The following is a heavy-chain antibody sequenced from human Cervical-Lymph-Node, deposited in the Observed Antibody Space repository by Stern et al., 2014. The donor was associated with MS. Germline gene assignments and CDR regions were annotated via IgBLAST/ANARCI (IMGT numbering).Heavy chain of an antibody. CDR1: GDSIISSDW. J-gene: IGHJ4*02. CDR3: AKGELAKGFDY. CDR2: VHHSGNT. Sequence: VQLQESGPGLVKPSGTLSLTCVVTGDSIISSDWWSWVRQPPGEGLEWIGEVHHSGNTNYNPSLKSRVTISADMSNNRLFLNLRSMTAADTAVYYCAKGELAKGFDYWGRGTLVTVSS. D-gene: IGHD2/OR15-2a*01. V-gene: IGHV4-4*02.